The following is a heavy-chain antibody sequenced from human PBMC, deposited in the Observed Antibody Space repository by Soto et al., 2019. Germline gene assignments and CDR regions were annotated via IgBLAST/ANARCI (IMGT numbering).Heavy chain of an antibody. CDR2: INHSGNT. CDR1: GASLSDNY. J-gene: IGHJ5*02. CDR3: ARGRDEFDA. V-gene: IGHV4-34*01. Sequence: ETLSLTCAVYGASLSDNYCNWLRQPPGKGLEWIGEINHSGNTNYNPSLRSRVTISIDTSKNQLSLNLRSVSAADTAVYYCARGRDEFDAWGQGTPVTVSS.